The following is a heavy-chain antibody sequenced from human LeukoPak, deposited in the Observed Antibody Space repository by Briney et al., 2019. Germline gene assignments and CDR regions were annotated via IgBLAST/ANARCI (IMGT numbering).Heavy chain of an antibody. V-gene: IGHV3-53*01. D-gene: IGHD3-3*01. Sequence: PGGSLRLSCAASGFTVSSNYMSWVRQAPGKGLEWVSVIYSGGSTYYADSVKGRFTISRDNSKNTLYLQMNSLRAEDTAVYYCATKGRFLEWLSAVDYWGQGTLVTVSS. CDR2: IYSGGST. CDR1: GFTVSSNY. CDR3: ATKGRFLEWLSAVDY. J-gene: IGHJ4*02.